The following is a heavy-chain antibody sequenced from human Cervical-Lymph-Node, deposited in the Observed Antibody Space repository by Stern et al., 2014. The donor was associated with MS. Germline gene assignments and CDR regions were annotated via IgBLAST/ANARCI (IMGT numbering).Heavy chain of an antibody. Sequence: EVHLEESGGGLVQPGGSLRLSCVASGFTFSTYSMNWVRQAPGKGLQWVSDISSTSSTIYYADSVKGRFTISRDNSKNSMYLPMNSLSAEDTAVYYCARDHVVPGVILSNFDYWGQGTLVTVSS. CDR3: ARDHVVPGVILSNFDY. CDR1: GFTFSTYS. D-gene: IGHD2-2*01. CDR2: ISSTSSTI. J-gene: IGHJ4*02. V-gene: IGHV3-48*01.